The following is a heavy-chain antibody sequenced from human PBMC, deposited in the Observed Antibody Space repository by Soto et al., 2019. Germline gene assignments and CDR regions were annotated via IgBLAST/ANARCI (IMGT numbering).Heavy chain of an antibody. J-gene: IGHJ6*02. V-gene: IGHV3-74*01. CDR1: GFTFSSYW. CDR2: INSDGSIT. D-gene: IGHD1-7*01. CDR3: AGVPNSAGPV. Sequence: EVQLVESGGGLVQPGGSLRLSCAASGFTFSSYWMYWVRQAPGKGPVWVSRINSDGSITTYADSVKGRFTVSRDNAKNMLYMQMNSVRAEDTAVYYCAGVPNSAGPVWGQGTTVTVSS.